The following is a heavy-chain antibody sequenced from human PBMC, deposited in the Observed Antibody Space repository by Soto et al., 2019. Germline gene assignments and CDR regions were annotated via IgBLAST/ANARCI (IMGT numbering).Heavy chain of an antibody. D-gene: IGHD3-22*01. CDR2: ISYDGSNK. Sequence: QVQLVESGGGVVQPGRSLRLSCAASGITFSSYAMHWVRQAPGKGLEWVAVISYDGSNKYYADSVKGRFTISRDNSKNALYLQMNSLRAEDTAVYYCATAAYYYDSSGYYDYWGQGTLATVSS. CDR1: GITFSSYA. V-gene: IGHV3-30-3*01. J-gene: IGHJ4*02. CDR3: ATAAYYYDSSGYYDY.